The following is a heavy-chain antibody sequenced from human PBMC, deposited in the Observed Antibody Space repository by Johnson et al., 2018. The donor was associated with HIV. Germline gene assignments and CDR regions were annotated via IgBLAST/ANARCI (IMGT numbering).Heavy chain of an antibody. CDR3: ARRRKEIAAVEGLNTDAFEA. J-gene: IGHJ3*01. V-gene: IGHV3-7*01. D-gene: IGHD6-13*01. Sequence: VQLVESGGGLAKPAWSPRLSCAASQFTFSFYYMNCVRQAPGKGLEWVANIKQDGSEKYYVDSVKGRFTISRDNAKTSLYLQMNSLRAEDTAVDDCARRRKEIAAVEGLNTDAFEAWGQGTLVNVSS. CDR2: IKQDGSEK. CDR1: QFTFSFYY.